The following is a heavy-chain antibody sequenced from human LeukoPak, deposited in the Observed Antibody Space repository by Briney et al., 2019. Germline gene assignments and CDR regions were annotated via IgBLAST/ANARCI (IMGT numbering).Heavy chain of an antibody. D-gene: IGHD4-17*01. V-gene: IGHV1-18*01. Sequence: ASVKVSCKASGYTFTSYGISWVRQAPGQGLEWMGWISAYNGNTNYAQKLQGRVTMTRDTSISTAYMELSGLRSGDTAVYYCARGLRTTVTTSVAYWGQGTLVTVSS. J-gene: IGHJ4*02. CDR2: ISAYNGNT. CDR1: GYTFTSYG. CDR3: ARGLRTTVTTSVAY.